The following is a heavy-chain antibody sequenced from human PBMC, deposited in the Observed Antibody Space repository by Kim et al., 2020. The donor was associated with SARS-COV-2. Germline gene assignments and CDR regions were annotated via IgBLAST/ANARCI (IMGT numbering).Heavy chain of an antibody. Sequence: GGSLRLSCAASGFTLSSYDMSWVRQAPGKGLEWVSVVGADGTGTYYADSVKGRFTISRDNSRNTLYLQVNSLRVDDTAVYFCAKHTLLAAPERSSFFSPFDYWGQGTLVTVSS. CDR2: VGADGTGT. CDR3: AKHTLLAAPERSSFFSPFDY. J-gene: IGHJ4*02. CDR1: GFTLSSYD. V-gene: IGHV3-23*01. D-gene: IGHD2-8*02.